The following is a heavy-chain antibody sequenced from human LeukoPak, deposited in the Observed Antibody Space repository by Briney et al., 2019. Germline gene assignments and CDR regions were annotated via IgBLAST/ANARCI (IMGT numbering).Heavy chain of an antibody. CDR2: IWYDGSNK. CDR1: GFTFTSYG. CDR3: AKDGSGGGWKWFDP. J-gene: IGHJ5*02. V-gene: IGHV3-33*06. D-gene: IGHD2-15*01. Sequence: PGGSLRLSCAASGFTFTSYGFHWVRQAPGKGLDWVAVIWYDGSNKYYVDSVKGRFTISRDNSKNTLYLQMNSLTAEDTAVYYCAKDGSGGGWKWFDPWGQGTLVTVSS.